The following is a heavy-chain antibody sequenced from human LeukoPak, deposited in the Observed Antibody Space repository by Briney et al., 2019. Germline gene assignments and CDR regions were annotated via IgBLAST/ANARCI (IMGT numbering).Heavy chain of an antibody. V-gene: IGHV3-23*01. J-gene: IGHJ4*02. CDR1: GFTFSSYA. CDR3: AKAGSNWGYFDY. D-gene: IGHD7-27*01. Sequence: PGGSLRLSCAASGFTFSSYAMHWVRQAPGKGLEWVSAISGTGGSTHYADSVKGRFTISRDNSKNTLYLQMNSLRAEDTAVYYCAKAGSNWGYFDYWGQGTLVTVSS. CDR2: ISGTGGST.